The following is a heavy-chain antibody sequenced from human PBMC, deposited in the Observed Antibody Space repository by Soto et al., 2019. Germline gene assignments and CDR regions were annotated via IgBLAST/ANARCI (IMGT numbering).Heavy chain of an antibody. D-gene: IGHD1-7*01. CDR1: GGFVSSGSYY. CDR2: MSHIGAT. CDR3: ARVERGTATTVVDAFDI. V-gene: IGHV4-34*01. J-gene: IGHJ3*02. Sequence: QVQLQQWGAGLLKPSETLSLTCAVYGGFVSSGSYYWSWIRQPPGKGLEWIGEMSHIGATHFNPSLTSRVTISVDTSKNQFSLKMSSVTAADTALYYCARVERGTATTVVDAFDIWGPGTMVTVSS.